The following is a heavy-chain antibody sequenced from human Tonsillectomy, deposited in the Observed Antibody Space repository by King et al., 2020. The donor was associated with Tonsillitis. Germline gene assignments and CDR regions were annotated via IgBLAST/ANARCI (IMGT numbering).Heavy chain of an antibody. V-gene: IGHV1-2*02. CDR3: GRVPSSSKFDY. Sequence: HVQLVESGAEVKKPGASVKVSCKASGYTFTGYFIHWVRQAPGQGLEWMGWINPNTGGTKYAQKFQGRVTLTRDTSISTAYMELRRLRSDDTAVYYCGRVPSSSKFDYWGQGTLVTVSS. D-gene: IGHD6-13*01. CDR2: INPNTGGT. J-gene: IGHJ4*02. CDR1: GYTFTGYF.